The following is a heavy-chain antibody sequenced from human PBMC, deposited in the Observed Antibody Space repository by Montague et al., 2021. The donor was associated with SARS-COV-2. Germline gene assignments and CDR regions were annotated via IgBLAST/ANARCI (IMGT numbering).Heavy chain of an antibody. CDR1: GFPFSVYG. V-gene: IGHV3-30*18. J-gene: IGHJ6*02. CDR3: AKDLRPYDPSGYYYVGTYYYYFYGMDL. CDR2: MIYDGSIQ. Sequence: SLRLSCATSGFPFSVYGMHWVRQAPGKGLERVAVMIYDGSIQYYTDSVKGRFTISRDNSKNTLFLQMNSLRPEDTAVYYCAKDLRPYDPSGYYYVGTYYYYFYGMDLWGQGTTVTVSS. D-gene: IGHD3-22*01.